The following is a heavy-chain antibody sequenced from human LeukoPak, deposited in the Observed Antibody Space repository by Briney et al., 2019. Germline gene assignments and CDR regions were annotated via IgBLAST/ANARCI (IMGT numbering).Heavy chain of an antibody. CDR2: ISSSSSYI. D-gene: IGHD3-10*01. V-gene: IGHV3-21*01. J-gene: IGHJ5*02. CDR3: ARGVNYHGSGSYLRDWFDP. Sequence: GGSLRLSCAGSGFTLSSYSMDWVRQAPGKGLEWVSSISSSSSYIYYADSVKGRFTISRDNAKNSLYLQMNSLRAEDTAVYYCARGVNYHGSGSYLRDWFDPWGQGTLVTVSS. CDR1: GFTLSSYS.